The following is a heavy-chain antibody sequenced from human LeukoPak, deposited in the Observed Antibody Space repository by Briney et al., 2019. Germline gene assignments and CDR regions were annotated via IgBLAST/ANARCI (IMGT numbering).Heavy chain of an antibody. V-gene: IGHV3-7*01. Sequence: PGGSLRLSCAASGFTFSSYWMSWVRQAPGKGLEWVANIMQDGSEKYYVDSVKGRFTISRDNAKNSLYLQMNSLRAEDTAVYYCAILDLRVPDSFDYWGQGTLVTVSS. CDR2: IMQDGSEK. J-gene: IGHJ4*02. D-gene: IGHD1-1*01. CDR3: AILDLRVPDSFDY. CDR1: GFTFSSYW.